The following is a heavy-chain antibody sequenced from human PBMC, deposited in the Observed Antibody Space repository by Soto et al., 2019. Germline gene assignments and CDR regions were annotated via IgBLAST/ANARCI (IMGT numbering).Heavy chain of an antibody. V-gene: IGHV1-18*01. Sequence: QVQLVQSGAEVKKPGASVKVSCKASGYTFTSYGISWVRQAPGQGREWMGWISAYNGNTNYAQKRQGRVTMTTDTSTSTAYMELRRLRSDDTAVYYCARWKTVTTDYYYYYYMDVWGKGTTVTVSS. D-gene: IGHD4-17*01. CDR1: GYTFTSYG. J-gene: IGHJ6*03. CDR3: ARWKTVTTDYYYYYYMDV. CDR2: ISAYNGNT.